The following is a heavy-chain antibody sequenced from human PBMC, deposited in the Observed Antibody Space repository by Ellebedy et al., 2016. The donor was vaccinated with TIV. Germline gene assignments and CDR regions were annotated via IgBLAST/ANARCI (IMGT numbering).Heavy chain of an antibody. V-gene: IGHV1-46*01. J-gene: IGHJ5*02. CDR2: INPSGGST. Sequence: ASVKVSXXASGYTFTSYYMHWVRQAPGQGLEWMGIINPSGGSTSYAQKFQGRVTMTRDTSTSTVYMELSSLRSEDTAVYYCAKGVAGTGWFDPWGQGTLVTVSS. CDR3: AKGVAGTGWFDP. D-gene: IGHD6-19*01. CDR1: GYTFTSYY.